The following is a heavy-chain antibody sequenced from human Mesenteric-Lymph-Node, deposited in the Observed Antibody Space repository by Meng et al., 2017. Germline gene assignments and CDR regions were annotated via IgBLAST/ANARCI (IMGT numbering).Heavy chain of an antibody. J-gene: IGHJ4*02. Sequence: GESLKISCAASGFSFKDYVMNWVRQAPGEGLVWVSRISHDGADTRYADSVKGRFTISRDNAKNTVYLQVNSLRVEDTAVYFCTRGVDWKLYDYWGQGTLVTVSS. CDR2: ISHDGADT. D-gene: IGHD2-2*03. V-gene: IGHV3-74*01. CDR3: TRGVDWKLYDY. CDR1: GFSFKDYV.